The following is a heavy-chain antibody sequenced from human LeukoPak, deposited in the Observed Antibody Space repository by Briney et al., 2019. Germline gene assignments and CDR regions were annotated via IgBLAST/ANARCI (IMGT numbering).Heavy chain of an antibody. J-gene: IGHJ5*02. CDR3: AKDRAFLWFGDL. D-gene: IGHD3-10*01. Sequence: GGSLRLSCAASGFTFSTFALIWVRQPPGKGLEWVSSIFPSGGEIHYADSVRGRFTISRDNSKSTLSLQMNSLRAEDTAVYYCAKDRAFLWFGDLWGQGTLVTVSS. V-gene: IGHV3-23*01. CDR1: GFTFSTFA. CDR2: IFPSGGEI.